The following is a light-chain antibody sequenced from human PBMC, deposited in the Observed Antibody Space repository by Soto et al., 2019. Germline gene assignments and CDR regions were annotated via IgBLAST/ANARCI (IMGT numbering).Light chain of an antibody. J-gene: IGLJ3*02. V-gene: IGLV8-61*01. CDR1: SGSVSTSFF. Sequence: QTVVTQEPSLSVSPGGTVTLTCGLRSGSVSTSFFPSWHQQTPGQAPRTLIYSTNIRSSGVPDRFSGSILGNKAALTITGARADDECDYYCVLYVGSGIWVFGGGTKVTVL. CDR3: VLYVGSGIWV. CDR2: STN.